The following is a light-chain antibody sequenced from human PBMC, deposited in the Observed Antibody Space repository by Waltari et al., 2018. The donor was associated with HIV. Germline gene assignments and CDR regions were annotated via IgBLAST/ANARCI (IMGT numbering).Light chain of an antibody. Sequence: VMTQSPLSLSVTLGQPASISCRSSRTLVYSDGNTYLTWFHQRPGQSPRRLIYKVSRQDSGVPDRFNGSGSDTEFALKISRVEAEDVGVYYCMQGTLWLTFGQGTRLEIK. CDR3: MQGTLWLT. CDR1: RTLVYSDGNTY. J-gene: IGKJ5*01. CDR2: KVS. V-gene: IGKV2-30*01.